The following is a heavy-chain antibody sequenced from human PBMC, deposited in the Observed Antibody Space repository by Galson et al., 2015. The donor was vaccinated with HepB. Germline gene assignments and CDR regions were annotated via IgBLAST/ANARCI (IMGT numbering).Heavy chain of an antibody. V-gene: IGHV1-3*01. Sequence: SVKVSCKASGYTFTRYAMHWVRQAPGQRLEWMGWINAGNGNTKYSQKFQGRVTITRDTSASTAYMELSSLRSEDTAVYYCARTYSSWTREGFDYWGQGTLVTVSS. CDR3: ARTYSSWTREGFDY. D-gene: IGHD6-13*01. CDR1: GYTFTRYA. CDR2: INAGNGNT. J-gene: IGHJ4*02.